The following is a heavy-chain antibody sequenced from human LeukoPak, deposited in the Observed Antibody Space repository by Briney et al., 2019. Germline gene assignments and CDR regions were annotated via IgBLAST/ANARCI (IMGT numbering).Heavy chain of an antibody. D-gene: IGHD3-10*01. CDR3: ARVVRGVIGVDY. J-gene: IGHJ4*02. CDR2: INPNSGGT. CDR1: GYTFTGYY. Sequence: ASVKVSCKASGYTFTGYYKHWVRQAPGQGLEWIGWINPNSGGTNYAQKFQGRVTMTRDTSISTAYMELSRLRSDDTAVYYCARVVRGVIGVDYWGQGTLVTVSS. V-gene: IGHV1-2*02.